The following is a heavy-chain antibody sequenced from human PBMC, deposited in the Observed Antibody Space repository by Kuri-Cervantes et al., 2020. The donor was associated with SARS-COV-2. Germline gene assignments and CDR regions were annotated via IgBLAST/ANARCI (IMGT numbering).Heavy chain of an antibody. CDR1: GGSISSYY. J-gene: IGHJ2*01. V-gene: IGHV4-59*01. Sequence: GSLRLSCTVSGGSISSYYWSWIRQPPGKGLEWIGYIYNSGSTNYNPSLKSRVTISVDTSKNQLSLKLSSVTAADTAVYHCARVSGSGSNWAWYFDLWGRGTLVTVSS. D-gene: IGHD1-26*01. CDR2: IYNSGST. CDR3: ARVSGSGSNWAWYFDL.